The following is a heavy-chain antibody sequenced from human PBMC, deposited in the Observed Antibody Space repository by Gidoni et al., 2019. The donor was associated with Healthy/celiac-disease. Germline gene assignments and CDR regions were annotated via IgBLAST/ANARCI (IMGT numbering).Heavy chain of an antibody. V-gene: IGHV3-7*03. J-gene: IGHJ3*02. Sequence: EVQLVESGGGLVQPGGSLRLSCAASGFTFSSYWMSWGRQAPGKGLEWVANIKQDGSEKYYVDSVKGRFTISRDNAKNSLYLQMNSLRAEDTAVYYCARRYRQQLNDAFDIWGQGTMVTVSS. D-gene: IGHD6-13*01. CDR1: GFTFSSYW. CDR3: ARRYRQQLNDAFDI. CDR2: IKQDGSEK.